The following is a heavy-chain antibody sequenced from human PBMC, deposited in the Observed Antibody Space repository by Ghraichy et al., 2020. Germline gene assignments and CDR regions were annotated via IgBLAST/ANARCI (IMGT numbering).Heavy chain of an antibody. CDR2: IIPIFGTA. D-gene: IGHD3-10*01. V-gene: IGHV1-69*13. CDR1: GVTFSSYA. Sequence: AVKVSCKASGVTFSSYAISWVRQAPGQGLEWMGGIIPIFGTANYAQKFQGRVTITADESTSTAYMELSSLRSEDTAVYYCASNMVQGANWFDPWGQGTLVTVSA. CDR3: ASNMVQGANWFDP. J-gene: IGHJ5*02.